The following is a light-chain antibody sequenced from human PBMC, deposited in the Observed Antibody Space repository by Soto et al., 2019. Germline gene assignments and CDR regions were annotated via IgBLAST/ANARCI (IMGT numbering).Light chain of an antibody. J-gene: IGKJ5*01. V-gene: IGKV3-11*01. CDR2: DAY. Sequence: VLTQSPGNLSLSPWERATLSCNASQSLRRLLAWSPSQAGQAPRTLILDAYSRATGSTPRFSGSGSGTDFTLTIRSLEPEASAVCYCQQRPRWPLTFGQRTRLEIK. CDR1: QSLRRL. CDR3: QQRPRWPLT.